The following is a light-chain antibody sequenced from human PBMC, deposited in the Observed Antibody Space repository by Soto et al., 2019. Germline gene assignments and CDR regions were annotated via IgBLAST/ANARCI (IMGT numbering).Light chain of an antibody. Sequence: DIQMTQSPSTLSASIGDSVTISCRASQTISIWLAWYQQKPGRAPKLLIYDASSLQGGVPSRFSGSGSGTEFTLTITDLQPDDFATYYCQEYNNHLTLGPGTTLDVK. CDR1: QTISIW. J-gene: IGKJ3*01. CDR3: QEYNNHLT. CDR2: DAS. V-gene: IGKV1-5*01.